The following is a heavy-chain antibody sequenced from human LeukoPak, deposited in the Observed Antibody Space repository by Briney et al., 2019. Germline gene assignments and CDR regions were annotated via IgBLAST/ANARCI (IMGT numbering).Heavy chain of an antibody. CDR1: GYRFASYW. CDR3: ARRGSSSWPVDY. J-gene: IGHJ4*02. CDR2: IYPGDSDT. V-gene: IGHV5-51*01. D-gene: IGHD6-13*01. Sequence: GESLKISCQGSGYRFASYWIAWVRQMPGKGLEWMGMIYPGDSDTRYSPSFQGQVTISADKSISTAYLQWSSLKASDSAMYYCARRGSSSWPVDYWGQGTLVTVSS.